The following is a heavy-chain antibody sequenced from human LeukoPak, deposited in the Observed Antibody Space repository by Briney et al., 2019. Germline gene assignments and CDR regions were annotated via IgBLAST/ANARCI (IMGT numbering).Heavy chain of an antibody. J-gene: IGHJ4*02. CDR1: GFTFSSYG. V-gene: IGHV3-30*18. CDR3: AKLLWELPRHLFDY. Sequence: PGGSLRLSCAASGFTFSSYGMHWVRQAPGKGLEWVAVISYDGSNKYYADSVKGRFTISRDNSKNTLYLQMNSLRAEDTAVYYCAKLLWELPRHLFDYWGQGTLVTVSS. CDR2: ISYDGSNK. D-gene: IGHD1-26*01.